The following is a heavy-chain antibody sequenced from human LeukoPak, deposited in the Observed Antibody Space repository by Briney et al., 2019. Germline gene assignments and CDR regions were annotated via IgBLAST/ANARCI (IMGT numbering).Heavy chain of an antibody. J-gene: IGHJ5*02. Sequence: VASVKVSCKASGYTFTSYDISWVRQAPGQGLEWMGWISTYNGNTNYAQKLQGRVTMTTDTSTSTAYMELRSLRSDDTAVYYCAREVGYSSSYYGRFDPWGQGTLVIVS. CDR2: ISTYNGNT. V-gene: IGHV1-18*01. CDR1: GYTFTSYD. D-gene: IGHD2-2*01. CDR3: AREVGYSSSYYGRFDP.